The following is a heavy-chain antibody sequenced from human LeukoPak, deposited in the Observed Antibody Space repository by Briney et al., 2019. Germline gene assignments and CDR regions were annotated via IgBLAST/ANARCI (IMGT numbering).Heavy chain of an antibody. V-gene: IGHV3-33*06. J-gene: IGHJ5*02. CDR3: AKDAQRGFAYSGSLEH. Sequence: GGSVSLPCKASGFTFSHFGVHWVRQAPGKGLEWVAVIWSDATNEYYAESVKGRFTISRDNFKRTVFLEMNNLRAEDTAVYYCAKDAQRGFAYSGSLEHWGQGTMVTVSS. CDR2: IWSDATNE. CDR1: GFTFSHFG. D-gene: IGHD6-19*01.